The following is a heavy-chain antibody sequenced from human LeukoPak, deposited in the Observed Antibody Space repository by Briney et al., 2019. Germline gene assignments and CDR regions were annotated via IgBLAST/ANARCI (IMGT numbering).Heavy chain of an antibody. J-gene: IGHJ6*02. Sequence: PGGSLRLSCAASGLTFSSYAMSWVRQAPGKGLEWVSVISGSGGSTYYADSVKGRFTISRDNSKNTLYLQMNSLRPEDTAVYYCAKAPVTYYYYGMDVWGQGTTVTVSS. V-gene: IGHV3-23*01. CDR1: GLTFSSYA. D-gene: IGHD4-17*01. CDR3: AKAPVTYYYYGMDV. CDR2: ISGSGGST.